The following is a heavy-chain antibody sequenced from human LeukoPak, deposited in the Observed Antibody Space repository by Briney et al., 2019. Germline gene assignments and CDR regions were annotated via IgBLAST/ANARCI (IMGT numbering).Heavy chain of an antibody. Sequence: PGGSLRLSCAASGFTVSNNYMSWVRQAPGKGLQWVSVIYSGGSTYYADSVKGRFTISRDNSKNTLYLQMNSLRAEDTAVYYCARGVNYDFWSGHSSYYFDYWGQGTLVTVSS. V-gene: IGHV3-53*01. CDR3: ARGVNYDFWSGHSSYYFDY. J-gene: IGHJ4*02. D-gene: IGHD3-3*01. CDR2: IYSGGST. CDR1: GFTVSNNY.